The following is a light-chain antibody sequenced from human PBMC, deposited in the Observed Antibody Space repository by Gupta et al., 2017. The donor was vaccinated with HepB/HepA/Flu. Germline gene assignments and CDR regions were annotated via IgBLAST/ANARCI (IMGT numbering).Light chain of an antibody. V-gene: IGLV1-44*01. CDR2: YND. CDR3: AAWDTSLNVVV. Sequence: QSVLTQSTSVSGPPGQRVTISCSGSSSNVGRNNVNWYQQLPGTAPKLLIYYNDERPSGVPDRISGSKSGTSASLATSGLQSEDEADYYCAAWDTSLNVVVFGGGTKLTVL. J-gene: IGLJ2*01. CDR1: SSNVGRNN.